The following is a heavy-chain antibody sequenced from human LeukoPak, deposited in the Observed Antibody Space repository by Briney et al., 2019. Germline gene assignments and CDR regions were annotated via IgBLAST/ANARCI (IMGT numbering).Heavy chain of an antibody. J-gene: IGHJ4*02. CDR2: TTSSSSYI. V-gene: IGHV3-21*01. D-gene: IGHD6-19*01. CDR1: GFTFSSYN. CDR3: ARRTGYSSGWYPFSFDY. Sequence: GGSLRLSCAASGFTFSSYNMNWVRQAPGKGLEWVSFTTSSSSYIYYADSVKGRFTISRDNAKNSLYLQMNSLRAEDTAVYYCARRTGYSSGWYPFSFDYWGQGTLVTVSS.